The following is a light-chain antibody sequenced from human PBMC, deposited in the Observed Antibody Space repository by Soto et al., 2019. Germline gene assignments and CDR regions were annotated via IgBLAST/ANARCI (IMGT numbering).Light chain of an antibody. CDR3: SSYTSSSTTV. Sequence: QSALNQPASVSGSPGQSITISCTRTSSDVGGYNYVSWYQQHPGKAPKLMIYDVSNRPSGVSNRFSGSKSGNTASLTISGLQAEDEADYYCSSYTSSSTTVFGGGTKVTVL. V-gene: IGLV2-14*01. CDR1: SSDVGGYNY. CDR2: DVS. J-gene: IGLJ2*01.